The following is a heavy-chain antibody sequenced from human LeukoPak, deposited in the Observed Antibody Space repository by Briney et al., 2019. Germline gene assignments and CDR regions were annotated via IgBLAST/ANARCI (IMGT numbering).Heavy chain of an antibody. CDR3: ARGPGFVAAGTEGYFDY. CDR1: GGSFSGYY. CDR2: TNHSGST. V-gene: IGHV4-34*01. Sequence: PSETLSLTCAVYGGSFSGYYWSWIRQPPGKGLGWIGETNHSGSTNYNPSLKSRVTISVDTSKNQFSLKLSSVTAADTAVYYCARGPGFVAAGTEGYFDYWGQGTLVTVSS. J-gene: IGHJ4*02. D-gene: IGHD6-13*01.